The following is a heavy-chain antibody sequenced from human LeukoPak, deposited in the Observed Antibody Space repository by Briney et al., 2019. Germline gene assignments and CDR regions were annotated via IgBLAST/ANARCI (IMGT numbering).Heavy chain of an antibody. CDR3: AGLVGRYSSGLYYYYFDY. V-gene: IGHV4-4*02. Sequence: KPSETLSLTCTVSGDSINSRDWWSWGRQPPREGLSWIGDMYLSGTTHTNPSVKSLVTISINKSKYLFFLNLRSVPAPDTAVYYCAGLVGRYSSGLYYYYFDYWGQGTLVTVSS. D-gene: IGHD3-22*01. J-gene: IGHJ4*02. CDR1: GDSINSRDW. CDR2: MYLSGTT.